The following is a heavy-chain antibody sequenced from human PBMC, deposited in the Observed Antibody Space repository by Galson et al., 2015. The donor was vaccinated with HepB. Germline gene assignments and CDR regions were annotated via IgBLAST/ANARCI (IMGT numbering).Heavy chain of an antibody. J-gene: IGHJ4*02. CDR3: ASGVSKVSNPFDY. CDR2: ISSSSSYT. D-gene: IGHD6-13*01. Sequence: SLRLSCAASGFTFSDYYMSWIRQAPGKGLEWVSYISSSSSYTNYADSVKGRFTISRDNAKNSLYLQMNSLRAEDTAVYYCASGVSKVSNPFDYWGQGTLVTVSS. V-gene: IGHV3-11*06. CDR1: GFTFSDYY.